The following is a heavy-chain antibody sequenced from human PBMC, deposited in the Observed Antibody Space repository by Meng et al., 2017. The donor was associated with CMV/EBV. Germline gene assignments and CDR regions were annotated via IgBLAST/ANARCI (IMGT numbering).Heavy chain of an antibody. V-gene: IGHV2-5*02. CDR2: IYWDDDK. CDR1: GFSPSTSGVG. J-gene: IGHJ4*02. D-gene: IGHD6-19*01. CDR3: AHRGQSSGWAILYFDY. Sequence: QITLKEPRPTLVKPTQTLPLTRTFAGFSPSTSGVGVGWIRQPPGKALEWLALIYWDDDKRYSPSLKSRLTITKDTSKNQVVLTMTNMDPVDTATYYCAHRGQSSGWAILYFDYWGQGTLVTVSS.